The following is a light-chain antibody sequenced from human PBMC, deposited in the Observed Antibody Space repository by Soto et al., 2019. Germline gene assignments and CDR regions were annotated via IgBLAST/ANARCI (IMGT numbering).Light chain of an antibody. V-gene: IGLV2-8*01. CDR1: SSDVGAYNF. J-gene: IGLJ1*01. Sequence: QSALTQPPSASGSPGQSVTISCTGSSSDVGAYNFVSWHQQHPGKAPKLMIYEVSKRPSGVPDRFSGSKSGNTASLTVSGLKAEDEADYYCSSYAGSNNYVFENGTK. CDR2: EVS. CDR3: SSYAGSNNYV.